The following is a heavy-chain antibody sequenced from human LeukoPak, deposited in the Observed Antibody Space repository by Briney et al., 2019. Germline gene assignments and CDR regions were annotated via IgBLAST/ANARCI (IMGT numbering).Heavy chain of an antibody. Sequence: GGSLRLSCAASGFTFDDYAMHWVRQAPGKGLEWVSLISWDGGSTYYAGSVKGRFTISRDNSKNSLYLQMNSLRAEDTALYYCAKDVHIGHGSGWPDSWGQGTLVTVSS. CDR3: AKDVHIGHGSGWPDS. D-gene: IGHD6-19*01. CDR2: ISWDGGST. V-gene: IGHV3-43D*03. J-gene: IGHJ4*02. CDR1: GFTFDDYA.